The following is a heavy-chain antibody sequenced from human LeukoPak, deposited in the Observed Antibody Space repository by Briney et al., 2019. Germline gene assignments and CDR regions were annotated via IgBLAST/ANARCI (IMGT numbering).Heavy chain of an antibody. J-gene: IGHJ3*02. Sequence: PSETLSLTCAVSGYSISSGYYWGWIRQPPGKGLEWIGSIYHSGSTYYNPSLKSRVTISVDTSKNQFPLKLSSVTAADTAVYYCARPNGSGYTRFLAFDIWGQGTMVTVSS. D-gene: IGHD5-12*01. CDR3: ARPNGSGYTRFLAFDI. V-gene: IGHV4-38-2*01. CDR2: IYHSGST. CDR1: GYSISSGYY.